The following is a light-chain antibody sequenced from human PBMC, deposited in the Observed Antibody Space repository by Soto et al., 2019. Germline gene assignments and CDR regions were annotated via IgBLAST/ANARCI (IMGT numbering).Light chain of an antibody. Sequence: EIVLTQSPATLSLSPGETATLSCRASQSVSRSLAWYQQKPGQTPTHLIYDASNRATGIPARFNGSGSGTDFTLTVSSLEPEDFAVYYCQQRSSWPLTFGGGTKVEIK. CDR3: QQRSSWPLT. CDR1: QSVSRS. V-gene: IGKV3-11*01. CDR2: DAS. J-gene: IGKJ4*01.